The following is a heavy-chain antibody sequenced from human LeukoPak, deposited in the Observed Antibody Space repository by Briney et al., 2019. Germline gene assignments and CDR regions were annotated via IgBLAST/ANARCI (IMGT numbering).Heavy chain of an antibody. J-gene: IGHJ4*02. V-gene: IGHV3-9*01. Sequence: GGSLRLSCAASGFTFDDYAMHWVRQTPGKGLEWVSGISWNSGSIGYADSVKGRFTISRDNAKNSLYLQMNSLRAEDTALYYCAKAPDGRATYFDYWGQGTLVTVSS. CDR1: GFTFDDYA. CDR3: AKAPDGRATYFDY. CDR2: ISWNSGSI. D-gene: IGHD2-15*01.